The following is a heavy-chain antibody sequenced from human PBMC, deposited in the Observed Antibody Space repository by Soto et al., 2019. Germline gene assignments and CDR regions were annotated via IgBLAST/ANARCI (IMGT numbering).Heavy chain of an antibody. CDR2: ILYSGST. D-gene: IGHD2-15*01. CDR3: ARGGSSGHWFDP. J-gene: IGHJ5*02. V-gene: IGHV4-31*03. CDR1: GVSITGGGYY. Sequence: QVHLQESGPGLVKPSQTLSLTCTVSGVSITGGGYYYSWIRQPPGKGLEWLGYILYSGSTLYNPSLRSRLTLSADTSKNHLSLNLNSVTAADTAVYYWARGGSSGHWFDPWGQGILVTVSS.